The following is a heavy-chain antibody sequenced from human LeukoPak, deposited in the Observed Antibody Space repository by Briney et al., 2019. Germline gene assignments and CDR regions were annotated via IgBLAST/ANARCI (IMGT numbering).Heavy chain of an antibody. CDR3: ATCQGAYYYEPFDY. CDR2: FDPEDGET. CDR1: GYTLIELS. J-gene: IGHJ4*02. Sequence: ASVKVSCKVSGYTLIELSMHWVRQAPGKGLEWMGGFDPEDGETIYAQKFQGRVTMTEDTSTDTAYMELSSLRSEDTAVYYCATCQGAYYYEPFDYWGQGTLVTVSS. D-gene: IGHD3-22*01. V-gene: IGHV1-24*01.